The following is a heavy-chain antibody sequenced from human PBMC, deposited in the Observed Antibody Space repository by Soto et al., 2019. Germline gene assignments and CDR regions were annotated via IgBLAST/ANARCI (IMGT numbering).Heavy chain of an antibody. CDR3: AQSTFYILEPDAFDI. D-gene: IGHD1-1*01. CDR2: ISAYNGNT. Sequence: QVQLVQSGAEVKKPGASVKVSCKASGYTFTSYGISWVRQAPGQGLEWMGWISAYNGNTNYAQKLQGRVTMTTDTSTSKAYMELKSLRSDDTDVDYCAQSTFYILEPDAFDIWGQGTMVTVSS. V-gene: IGHV1-18*01. J-gene: IGHJ3*02. CDR1: GYTFTSYG.